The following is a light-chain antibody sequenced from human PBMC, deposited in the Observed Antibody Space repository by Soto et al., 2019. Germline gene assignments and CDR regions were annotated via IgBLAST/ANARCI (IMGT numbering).Light chain of an antibody. J-gene: IGKJ1*01. CDR3: QQYNNWTWT. Sequence: IVMTQSPATLSLSPGERATLSCRASQSVSSNLAWYQQKPGQAPRLLIYGASTRATGVPARFSGSGSGTEFTLTISSLKSEDFAVYYCQQYNNWTWTFGQGTKVDIK. CDR2: GAS. V-gene: IGKV3-15*01. CDR1: QSVSSN.